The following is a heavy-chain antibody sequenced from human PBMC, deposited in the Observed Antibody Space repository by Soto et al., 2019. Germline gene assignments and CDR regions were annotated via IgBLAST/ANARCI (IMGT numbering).Heavy chain of an antibody. Sequence: GGSLRLSCAASGVTFSSYAMSWVRQAPGKGLEWVSAISGSGGSTYYADSVKGRFTISRDNSKNTLYLQMNSLRAEDTAVYYCANLLSHQTHYYDSSGHTPPDYWGQGTLVTVSS. CDR2: ISGSGGST. J-gene: IGHJ4*02. D-gene: IGHD3-22*01. CDR3: ANLLSHQTHYYDSSGHTPPDY. V-gene: IGHV3-23*01. CDR1: GVTFSSYA.